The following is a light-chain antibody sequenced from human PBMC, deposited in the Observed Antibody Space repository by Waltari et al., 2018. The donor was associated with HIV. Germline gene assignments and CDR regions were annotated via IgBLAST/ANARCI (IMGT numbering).Light chain of an antibody. J-gene: IGLJ3*02. CDR3: SSYTSSSTWV. CDR2: EVS. V-gene: IGLV2-14*01. CDR1: SSDIGDYNY. Sequence: QSALTQPASVSGSPGQSITISCTGTSSDIGDYNYVSWYQQHPGPAPKLRIYEVSNRPSGVSNRFSGSKSGNTASLTISELQAEDEADYYCSSYTSSSTWVFGGGTKLTVL.